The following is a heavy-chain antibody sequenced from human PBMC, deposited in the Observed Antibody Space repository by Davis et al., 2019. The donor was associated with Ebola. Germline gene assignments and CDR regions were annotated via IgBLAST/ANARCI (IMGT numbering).Heavy chain of an antibody. CDR1: GNSFNSHW. J-gene: IGHJ3*02. CDR3: ASLRRSITGFDDGYDI. CDR2: IFTGDSDT. Sequence: GESLKISCKDSGNSFNSHWIGWVRQLPGKGLEWMGVIFTGDSDTRYSPSFRGQVTISADNSIKTAFLHWRSLKASDTAIYYCASLRRSITGFDDGYDIWGQGTMVTVAS. V-gene: IGHV5-51*01. D-gene: IGHD3-9*01.